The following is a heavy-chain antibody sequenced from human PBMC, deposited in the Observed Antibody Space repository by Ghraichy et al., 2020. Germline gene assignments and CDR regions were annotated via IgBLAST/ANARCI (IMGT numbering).Heavy chain of an antibody. CDR1: GFTFSSYA. CDR2: ISGSGGST. D-gene: IGHD3-10*01. CDR3: AKDLLWFGELFLVSYYYYGMDV. J-gene: IGHJ6*02. V-gene: IGHV3-23*01. Sequence: GGSLRLSCAASGFTFSSYAMSWVRQAPGKGLEWVSAISGSGGSTYYADSVKGRFTISRDNSKNTLYLQMNSLRAEDTAVYYCAKDLLWFGELFLVSYYYYGMDVWGQGTTVTVSS.